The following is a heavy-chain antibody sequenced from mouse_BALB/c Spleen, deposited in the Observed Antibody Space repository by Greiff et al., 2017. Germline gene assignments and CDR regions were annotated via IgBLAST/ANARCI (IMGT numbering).Heavy chain of an antibody. D-gene: IGHD2-10*01. CDR1: GYTFTSYW. J-gene: IGHJ2*01. CDR3: AGAYYGNYSFDY. Sequence: QVQLQQPGAELVKPGAPVKLSCKASGYTFTSYWMNWVKQRPGRGLEWIGRIDPSDSETNYNQKFKDKATLTVDKSSSTAYIQLSSLASEDSAVYYCAGAYYGNYSFDYWGQGTTLTVAS. V-gene: IGHV1-69*02. CDR2: IDPSDSET.